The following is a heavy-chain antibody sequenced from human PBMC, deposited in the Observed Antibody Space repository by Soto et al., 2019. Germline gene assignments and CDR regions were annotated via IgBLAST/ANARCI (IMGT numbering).Heavy chain of an antibody. V-gene: IGHV1-18*01. Sequence: QVQLVQSGAAVKKPGASVKVSCKASGYTFTSYGFSWVRQAPGQGLEWMGWISAYNGNTNYAQKLQGRVTMTTDTSTSTAYTELRSLRSDDTAVYYCASYHLNSYDHGMDVWGQGTTVTVSS. CDR3: ASYHLNSYDHGMDV. J-gene: IGHJ6*02. CDR2: ISAYNGNT. CDR1: GYTFTSYG.